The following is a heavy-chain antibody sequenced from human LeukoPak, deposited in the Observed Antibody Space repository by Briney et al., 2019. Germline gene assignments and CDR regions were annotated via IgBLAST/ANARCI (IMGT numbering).Heavy chain of an antibody. CDR2: IYYSGST. Sequence: PSETLSLTCTVSGGSISPYYWSWIRQPPGKGLEWIGSIYYSGSTYYNPSLKSRVTISVDTSKNQFSLKLSSVTAADTAVYYCARPFLGMGYFDYWGQGTLVTVSS. D-gene: IGHD1-14*01. V-gene: IGHV4-39*01. CDR1: GGSISPYY. J-gene: IGHJ4*02. CDR3: ARPFLGMGYFDY.